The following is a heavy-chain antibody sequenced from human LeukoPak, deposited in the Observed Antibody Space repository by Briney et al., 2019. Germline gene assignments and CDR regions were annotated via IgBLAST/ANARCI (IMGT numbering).Heavy chain of an antibody. D-gene: IGHD2-2*01. Sequence: GESLKISCKGSGYSFTSYWIGWVRQMPGKGLEWMGIIYPGDSDTRYSPSFQGQVTISADKPISTAYLQWSSLKASDTAMYYCARRYAGDIVVVPAEDWFDPWGQGTLVTVSS. J-gene: IGHJ5*02. V-gene: IGHV5-51*01. CDR3: ARRYAGDIVVVPAEDWFDP. CDR2: IYPGDSDT. CDR1: GYSFTSYW.